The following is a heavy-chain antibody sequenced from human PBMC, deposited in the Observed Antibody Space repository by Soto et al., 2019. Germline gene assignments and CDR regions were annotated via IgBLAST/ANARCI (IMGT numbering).Heavy chain of an antibody. J-gene: IGHJ4*02. Sequence: ASVKVSCKASGYTFTTFGISWVRQAPGQGLEWMGWIDPKNGNTKDAQKFQGRVTMTTDTSTSTAYMELRSLRSDDTAMYYCAKEYCDTSRCYLPDYWGQGALVTSPQ. CDR2: IDPKNGNT. CDR1: GYTFTTFG. V-gene: IGHV1-18*01. D-gene: IGHD2-2*01. CDR3: AKEYCDTSRCYLPDY.